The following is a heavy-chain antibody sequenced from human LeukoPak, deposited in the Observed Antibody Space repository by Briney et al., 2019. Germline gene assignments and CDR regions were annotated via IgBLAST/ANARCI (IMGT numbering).Heavy chain of an antibody. CDR1: GFTFSSYW. Sequence: GGSLRLSCAASGFTFSSYWMLWVRLVPGKGLVWVSRINSDGSNTGYADSVKGRFTISRDNAKNTLYLQMNSLRAEDTAVYYCTREYPASFDYWGQGTLVTVSS. V-gene: IGHV3-74*01. CDR3: TREYPASFDY. CDR2: INSDGSNT. J-gene: IGHJ4*02.